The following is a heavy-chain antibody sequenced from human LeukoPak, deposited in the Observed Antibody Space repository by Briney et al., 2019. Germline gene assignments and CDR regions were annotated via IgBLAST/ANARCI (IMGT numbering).Heavy chain of an antibody. V-gene: IGHV4-38-2*02. CDR1: GYSISSGYY. CDR3: ASPIAAAGPIDY. Sequence: SETLSLTCTVSGYSISSGYYWGWIRQPPGKGLEWIGSIYHSGSTYYNPSLKSRVTISVDTSKNQFSLKLSSVTAADTAVYYCASPIAAAGPIDYWGQGTLVTVSS. D-gene: IGHD6-13*01. CDR2: IYHSGST. J-gene: IGHJ4*02.